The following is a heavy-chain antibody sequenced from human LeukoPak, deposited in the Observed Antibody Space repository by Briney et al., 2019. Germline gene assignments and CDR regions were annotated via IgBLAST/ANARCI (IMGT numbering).Heavy chain of an antibody. V-gene: IGHV3-23*01. CDR3: AKDGSEGGRYDYSNYYFDY. CDR1: GFTFSSYA. Sequence: GGSLRLSCAASGFTFSSYAMSWVRQAPGKGLEWVSAISGSGGSTYYADSVKGRFTISRDNSKNTLYLQMNSLRAEDTAVYYCAKDGSEGGRYDYSNYYFDYWGQGTLVTVSS. CDR2: ISGSGGST. J-gene: IGHJ4*02. D-gene: IGHD4-11*01.